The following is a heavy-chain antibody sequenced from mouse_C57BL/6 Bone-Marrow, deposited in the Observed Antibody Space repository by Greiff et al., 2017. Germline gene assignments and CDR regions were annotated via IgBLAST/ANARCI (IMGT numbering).Heavy chain of an antibody. CDR3: AHGNYFYWYFAV. J-gene: IGHJ1*03. CDR2: FDPNSGGT. V-gene: IGHV1-72*01. D-gene: IGHD2-1*01. Sequence: QVQLQQPGAELVKPGASVKLSCKASGYTFTGYWMHWVKQRPGRGLEWIGRFDPNSGGTKYNERFKSKATLTVDKPSSTAYMQLSSRTSEDSAVYYCAHGNYFYWYFAVWGTGTTVTVSS. CDR1: GYTFTGYW.